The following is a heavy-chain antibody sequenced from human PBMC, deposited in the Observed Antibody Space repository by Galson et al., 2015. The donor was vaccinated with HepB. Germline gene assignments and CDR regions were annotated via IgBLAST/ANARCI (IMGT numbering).Heavy chain of an antibody. V-gene: IGHV7-4-1*02. Sequence: SVKVSCKASGYTFTSYAMNWVRQAPGQGLEWMGWINTNTGNPTYAQGFTGRFVFSLDTSVSTAYLQISSLKAEDTAVYYCARDTYYYGSGSYYEDAFDIWGQGTMVTVSS. J-gene: IGHJ3*02. D-gene: IGHD3-10*01. CDR3: ARDTYYYGSGSYYEDAFDI. CDR1: GYTFTSYA. CDR2: INTNTGNP.